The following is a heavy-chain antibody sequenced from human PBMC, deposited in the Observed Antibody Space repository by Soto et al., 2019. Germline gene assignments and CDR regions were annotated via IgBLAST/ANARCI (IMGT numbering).Heavy chain of an antibody. CDR2: FGSGGTT. CDR3: AKCGVGYCYYMDV. Sequence: PGASLRLSCAASGFTISTYSMNWVRQAPGKGLEWVSVFGSGGTTYYADSVKGRFTISRDNSKNTLHLQMNSLRAEDTAVYYCAKCGVGYCYYMDVWGKGTTVTVSS. CDR1: GFTISTYS. V-gene: IGHV3-23*01. D-gene: IGHD3-3*01. J-gene: IGHJ6*03.